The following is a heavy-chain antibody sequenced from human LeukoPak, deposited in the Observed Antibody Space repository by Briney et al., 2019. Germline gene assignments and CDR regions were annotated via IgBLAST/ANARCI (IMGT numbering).Heavy chain of an antibody. Sequence: ASVKVSCKASGYTFTSYYMHWVRQAPGQGLEWMGIINPSGGSTSYAQKFQGRVTMTRDMSTSTVYMELSSLRSEDTAVYYCARGGPRIAARRGFGFDYWGQGTLVTVSS. D-gene: IGHD6-6*01. CDR2: INPSGGST. J-gene: IGHJ4*02. CDR3: ARGGPRIAARRGFGFDY. CDR1: GYTFTSYY. V-gene: IGHV1-46*01.